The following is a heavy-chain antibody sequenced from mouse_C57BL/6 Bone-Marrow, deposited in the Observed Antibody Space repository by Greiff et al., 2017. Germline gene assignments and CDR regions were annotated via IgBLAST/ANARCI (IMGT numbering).Heavy chain of an antibody. Sequence: EVKVVESGGGLVKPGGSLKLSCAASGFTFSSYAMSWVRQTPEKRLEWVATISDGGSYTYYPDNVKGRFTISRDNAKNNLYLQMSHLKSEDTAMYYCARKPYFDVWGKGTTVTGSS. CDR1: GFTFSSYA. J-gene: IGHJ1*03. V-gene: IGHV5-4*03. CDR2: ISDGGSYT. CDR3: ARKPYFDV.